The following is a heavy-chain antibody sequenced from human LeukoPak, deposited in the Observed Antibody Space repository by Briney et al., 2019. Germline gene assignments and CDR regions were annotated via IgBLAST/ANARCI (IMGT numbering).Heavy chain of an antibody. V-gene: IGHV4-4*02. D-gene: IGHD2-15*01. J-gene: IGHJ4*02. Sequence: PSGTLSLTCAVSGGYISSSNWWRWVRQPPGKGLEWIGEIYHSGSTNYNPSLKSRVTISVDKSKNQFALKLSSVTAADTAVYYCAGERCSGGSCYFDYWGQGTLVTVSS. CDR1: GGYISSSNW. CDR2: IYHSGST. CDR3: AGERCSGGSCYFDY.